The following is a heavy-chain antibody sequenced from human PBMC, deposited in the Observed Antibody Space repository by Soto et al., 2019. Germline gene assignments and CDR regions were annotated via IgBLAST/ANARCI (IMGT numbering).Heavy chain of an antibody. CDR3: AKRSCSITNCYLDY. V-gene: IGHV3-23*01. Sequence: EVQLLESGGGLEQPGGSLRLSCAASGFTFNIYAMSWVRQAPGKGLEWVSSISGSGGFTYYAAPVKGRFTISRDNSKNTLYLQMNSLRAEDTAVYYCAKRSCSITNCYLDYWGQGTLVTVSS. J-gene: IGHJ4*02. CDR2: ISGSGGFT. D-gene: IGHD2-2*01. CDR1: GFTFNIYA.